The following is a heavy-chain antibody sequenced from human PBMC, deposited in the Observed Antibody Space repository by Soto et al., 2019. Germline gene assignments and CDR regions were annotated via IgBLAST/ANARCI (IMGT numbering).Heavy chain of an antibody. Sequence: SEPLSLTCSVSGGSINSDDSFWGWVRQSPGKGLEWIGSLYYGGSTFYNPSLKSRVTISLDTSKNQFSLRLTSVTAADTAIYYCARQLPVGATSWFDPWGQGTLVTVSS. CDR1: GGSINSDDSF. CDR2: LYYGGST. J-gene: IGHJ5*02. D-gene: IGHD1-26*01. V-gene: IGHV4-39*01. CDR3: ARQLPVGATSWFDP.